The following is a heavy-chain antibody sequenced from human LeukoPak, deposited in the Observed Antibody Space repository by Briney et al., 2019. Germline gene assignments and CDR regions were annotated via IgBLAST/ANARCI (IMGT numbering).Heavy chain of an antibody. V-gene: IGHV4-34*01. Sequence: PSETLSLTCAVYGGSFSGYYWSWIRQPPGKGLEWIGEINHSGSTNYNPSLKSRVTISVDTSKNQFSLKLNSVTAADTAVYYCARGRPYSGGYHLDYWGQGTLVTVSA. J-gene: IGHJ4*02. CDR2: INHSGST. D-gene: IGHD1-26*01. CDR1: GGSFSGYY. CDR3: ARGRPYSGGYHLDY.